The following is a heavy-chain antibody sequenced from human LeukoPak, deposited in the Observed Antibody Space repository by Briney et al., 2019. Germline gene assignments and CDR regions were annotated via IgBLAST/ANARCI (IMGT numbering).Heavy chain of an antibody. D-gene: IGHD3/OR15-3a*01. CDR3: ARDSTQGSNYYYGMDV. CDR2: ISSSSSTI. Sequence: GGSLRLSCAASGFTFSSYSMNWVRQAPGKGLEWVSYISSSSSTIYYADSVKGRFTISRDNAKNSLYLQMNSLRDEDTAVYYCARDSTQGSNYYYGMDVWGQGTTVTVSS. CDR1: GFTFSSYS. J-gene: IGHJ6*02. V-gene: IGHV3-48*02.